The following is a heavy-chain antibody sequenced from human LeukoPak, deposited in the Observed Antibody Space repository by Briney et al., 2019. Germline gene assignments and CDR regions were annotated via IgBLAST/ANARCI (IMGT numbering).Heavy chain of an antibody. CDR3: ARLPRLPDIVVVPAAHSDY. J-gene: IGHJ4*02. Sequence: SETLSLTCAVYGGSFSGYYWSWIRQRPGQGLEWIGEINHSGSTNYNPSLKSRVTISVDTTKNQFSLKLNSVTAADTAVYYCARLPRLPDIVVVPAAHSDYWGQGTLVTVSS. D-gene: IGHD2-2*01. CDR2: INHSGST. V-gene: IGHV4-34*01. CDR1: GGSFSGYY.